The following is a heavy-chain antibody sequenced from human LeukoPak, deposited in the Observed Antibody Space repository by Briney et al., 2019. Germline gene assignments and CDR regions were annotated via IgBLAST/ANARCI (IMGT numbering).Heavy chain of an antibody. D-gene: IGHD6-13*01. V-gene: IGHV3-23*01. CDR3: APDLRGSAWSLDD. Sequence: SGGSLRLSCTASGVTFSNYALGWVRQAPGKGLEWVSLISGSGGGTYFADSVKGRFTISRDNSKNTLYLQMDGLRAEDTAIYYCAPDLRGSAWSLDDWGQGTLVTVSS. J-gene: IGHJ4*02. CDR2: ISGSGGGT. CDR1: GVTFSNYA.